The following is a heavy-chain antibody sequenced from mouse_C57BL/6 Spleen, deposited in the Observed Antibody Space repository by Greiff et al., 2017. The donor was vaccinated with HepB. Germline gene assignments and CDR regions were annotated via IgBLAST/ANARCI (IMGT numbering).Heavy chain of an antibody. V-gene: IGHV1-63*01. CDR1: GYTFTNYW. CDR2: IYPGGGYT. CDR3: ARAITDYAMDY. J-gene: IGHJ4*01. Sequence: VQLQQSGAELVRPGTSVKMSCKASGYTFTNYWIGWAKQRPGHGLEWIGDIYPGGGYTNYNEKFKGKATLTADKSSSTAYMQFSSLTSEDSAIYYCARAITDYAMDYWGQGTSVTVSS.